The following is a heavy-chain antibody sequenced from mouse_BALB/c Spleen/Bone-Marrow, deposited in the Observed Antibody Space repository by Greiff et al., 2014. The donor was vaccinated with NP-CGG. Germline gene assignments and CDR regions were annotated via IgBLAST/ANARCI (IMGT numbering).Heavy chain of an antibody. J-gene: IGHJ4*01. V-gene: IGHV1-81*01. CDR3: ARLDGNYCYAMDY. CDR1: GYTFTDYV. D-gene: IGHD2-1*01. Sequence: QIQLQQSGPELVKPGASVKMSCKASGYTFTDYVITWVKQRTGQGLEWIGEIYPGSGSTYYNEKFKGKATLTADKSSNTAYMQLGSLTSEDSAVYFFARLDGNYCYAMDYWGQGTSVTVSS. CDR2: IYPGSGST.